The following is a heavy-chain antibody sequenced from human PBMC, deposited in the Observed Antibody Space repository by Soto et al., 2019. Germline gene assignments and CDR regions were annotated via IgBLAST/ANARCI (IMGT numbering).Heavy chain of an antibody. CDR1: GFNFGDYA. Sequence: PGGSLRLSCTASGFNFGDYAMSWFRQDPGKGLEWVGFIRSKAYGGTTEYAASVKGRFTISRDGSKSIAYLQMNSLKTEDTAVYYCTRDDSSSSYYYGMDVWGQGTTVT. V-gene: IGHV3-49*01. J-gene: IGHJ6*02. D-gene: IGHD6-6*01. CDR3: TRDDSSSSYYYGMDV. CDR2: IRSKAYGGTT.